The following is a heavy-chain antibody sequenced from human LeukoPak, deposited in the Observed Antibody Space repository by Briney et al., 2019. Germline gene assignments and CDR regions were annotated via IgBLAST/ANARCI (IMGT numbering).Heavy chain of an antibody. D-gene: IGHD3-22*01. V-gene: IGHV1-18*01. Sequence: GASVKVSCRASGYTFTSYGISWVRQAPGQGLEWMGWISAYNGNTNYAQKLQGRITMTTDTSTGTAYMDPRSLRSDDTAVYYCARDYYDSSGYLRDYWGQGTLVTVSS. CDR3: ARDYYDSSGYLRDY. J-gene: IGHJ4*02. CDR1: GYTFTSYG. CDR2: ISAYNGNT.